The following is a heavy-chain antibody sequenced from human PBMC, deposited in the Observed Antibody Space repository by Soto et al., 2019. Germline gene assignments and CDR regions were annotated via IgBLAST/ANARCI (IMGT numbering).Heavy chain of an antibody. CDR2: IYYSGSN. Sequence: QLQLQESGPGLVKPSETLSLTCTVSGGSISSSSYYWGWIRQPPGKGLEWIGSIYYSGSNYYNPSPKRRVTISVDTSKNHFSLKLSSGTAADTAVYYCARHGVGDLSYWYFDLWGRGTLVTVSS. D-gene: IGHD1-26*01. V-gene: IGHV4-39*01. CDR1: GGSISSSSYY. CDR3: ARHGVGDLSYWYFDL. J-gene: IGHJ2*01.